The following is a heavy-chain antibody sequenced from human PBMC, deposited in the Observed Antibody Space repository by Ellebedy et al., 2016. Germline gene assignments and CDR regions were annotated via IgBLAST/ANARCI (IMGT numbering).Heavy chain of an antibody. CDR3: AKDHYYDSSGSLDY. D-gene: IGHD3-22*01. CDR2: ISWNSGSI. V-gene: IGHV3-9*01. J-gene: IGHJ4*02. CDR1: GFTFDDYA. Sequence: SLKISCAASGFTFDDYAMHWVRQAPGKGLEWVSGISWNSGSIGYADSVKGRFTISRDNAKNSLYLQMNSLRAEDTALYYCAKDHYYDSSGSLDYWGQGALVTVSS.